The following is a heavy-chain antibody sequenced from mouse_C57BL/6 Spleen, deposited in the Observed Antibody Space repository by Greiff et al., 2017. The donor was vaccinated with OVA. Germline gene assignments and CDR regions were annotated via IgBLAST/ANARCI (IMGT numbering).Heavy chain of an antibody. D-gene: IGHD1-1*01. CDR2: IDPSDSYT. V-gene: IGHV1-69*01. CDR1: GYTFTSYW. CDR3: ARGYYGPLYFDY. J-gene: IGHJ2*01. Sequence: QVQLKQPGAELVMPGASVKLSCKASGYTFTSYWMHWVKQRPGQGLEWIGEIDPSDSYTNYNQKFKGKSTLTVDKSSSTAYMQLSSLTSEDSAVYYCARGYYGPLYFDYWGQGTTLTVSS.